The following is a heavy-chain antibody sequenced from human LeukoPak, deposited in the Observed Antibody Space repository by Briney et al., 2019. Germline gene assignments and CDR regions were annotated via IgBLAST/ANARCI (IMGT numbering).Heavy chain of an antibody. CDR2: IYYSGST. V-gene: IGHV4-59*01. J-gene: IGHJ4*02. Sequence: PSETLSLTCTVSGGSISSYYWSWIRQPPGKGLEWIGYIYYSGSTNYNPSLKSRVTISVDTSKNQFSLKLSSVTAADTAVYYCARGEYDSSGYYVYWGQGTLVTVSS. CDR3: ARGEYDSSGYYVY. CDR1: GGSISSYY. D-gene: IGHD3-22*01.